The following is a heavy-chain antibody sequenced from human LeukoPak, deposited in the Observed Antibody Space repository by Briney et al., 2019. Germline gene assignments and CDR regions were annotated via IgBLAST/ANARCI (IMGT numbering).Heavy chain of an antibody. Sequence: GGSLRLSCAASGFTFSSYGMHWVRQAPGKGLEWVAVISCDGSNKYYADSVKGRFTISRDNSKNTLYLQMNSLRAEDTAVYYCAKDLVGSSWYYFQHWGQGTLVTVSS. D-gene: IGHD6-13*01. CDR1: GFTFSSYG. CDR3: AKDLVGSSWYYFQH. V-gene: IGHV3-30*18. CDR2: ISCDGSNK. J-gene: IGHJ1*01.